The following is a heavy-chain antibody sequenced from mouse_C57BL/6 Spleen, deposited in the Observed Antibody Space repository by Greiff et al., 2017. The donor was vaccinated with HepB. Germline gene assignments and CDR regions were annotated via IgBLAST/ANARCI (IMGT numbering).Heavy chain of an antibody. CDR2: IDPETGGT. CDR1: GYTFTDYE. J-gene: IGHJ2*01. V-gene: IGHV1-15*01. D-gene: IGHD4-1*01. Sequence: QVQLQQSGAELVRPGASVTLSCKASGYTFTDYEMHWVKQTPVHGLEWIGAIDPETGGTAYNQKFKGKAILTADKSSSTAYMELRSLTSEDSAVYYCTRGTGTGFDYWGQGTTLTVSS. CDR3: TRGTGTGFDY.